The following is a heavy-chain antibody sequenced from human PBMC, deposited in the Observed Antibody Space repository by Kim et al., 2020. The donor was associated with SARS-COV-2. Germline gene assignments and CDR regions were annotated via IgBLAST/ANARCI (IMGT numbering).Heavy chain of an antibody. V-gene: IGHV4-4*07. Sequence: SETLSLTCSVSGDSINNYYWTWIRQPAGKGLEWIGRIYTSGRTNYNPSLKSRVTLSVDTSRNQFSLKLSSVTAADTAVYYCVQQHLGPYFDQWGQGTLVT. D-gene: IGHD1-1*01. CDR3: VQQHLGPYFDQ. CDR1: GDSINNYY. J-gene: IGHJ4*02. CDR2: IYTSGRT.